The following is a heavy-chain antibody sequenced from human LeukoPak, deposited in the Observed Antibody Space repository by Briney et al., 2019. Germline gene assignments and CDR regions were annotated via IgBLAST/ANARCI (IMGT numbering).Heavy chain of an antibody. CDR2: IYYSGST. CDR1: GGSISSYY. J-gene: IGHJ3*02. CDR3: ARHVVVVPAAMADAFDI. V-gene: IGHV4-59*08. D-gene: IGHD2-2*01. Sequence: SDTLSLTCTVSGGSISSYYWSWIRQPPGKGLEWIGYIYYSGSTNYNPSLKSRVTISVDTSKNQFSLKLSSVTAADTAVYYCARHVVVVPAAMADAFDIWGQGTMVTVSS.